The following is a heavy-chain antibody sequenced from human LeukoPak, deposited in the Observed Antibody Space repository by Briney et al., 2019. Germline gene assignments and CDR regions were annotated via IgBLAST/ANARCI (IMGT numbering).Heavy chain of an antibody. J-gene: IGHJ5*02. CDR1: GFTFSSYS. Sequence: GGSLGLSCAASGFTFSSYSMNWVRQAPGKGLEWVSSISSSSSYIYYADSVKGRFTISRDNAKNSLYLQMNSLRAEDTAVYYCAREGKQLVARVFDPWGQGTLVTVSS. CDR3: AREGKQLVARVFDP. V-gene: IGHV3-21*01. CDR2: ISSSSSYI. D-gene: IGHD6-6*01.